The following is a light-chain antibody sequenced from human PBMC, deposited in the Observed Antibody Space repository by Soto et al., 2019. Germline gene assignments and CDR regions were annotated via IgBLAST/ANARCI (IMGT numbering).Light chain of an antibody. CDR3: VLFMSSGISV. CDR1: SGSVSTSYY. CDR2: GTN. J-gene: IGLJ3*02. V-gene: IGLV8-61*01. Sequence: QAVVTQEPSFSVSPGGTVTLTCGLSSGSVSTSYYPTWYQQTPGQAPRTLIYGTNSRSFGVPDRFSGSILGNKAALTITGAQADDESDYYCVLFMSSGISVFGGGTKLTVL.